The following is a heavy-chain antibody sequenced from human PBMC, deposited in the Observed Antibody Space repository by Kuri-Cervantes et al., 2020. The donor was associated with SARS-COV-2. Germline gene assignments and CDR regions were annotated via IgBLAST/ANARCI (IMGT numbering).Heavy chain of an antibody. D-gene: IGHD2-2*01. J-gene: IGHJ5*02. CDR2: ISGSGGST. Sequence: GESLKISCAASGFTFSSYAMSWVRQAPGKGLEWVSAISGSGGSTYYADSVKGRFTISRDNSKNTLYLQMNSLRAEDTAVYYCVKVARTYCSSTSCYTGWFDPWGQGTLVTVSS. V-gene: IGHV3-23*01. CDR3: VKVARTYCSSTSCYTGWFDP. CDR1: GFTFSSYA.